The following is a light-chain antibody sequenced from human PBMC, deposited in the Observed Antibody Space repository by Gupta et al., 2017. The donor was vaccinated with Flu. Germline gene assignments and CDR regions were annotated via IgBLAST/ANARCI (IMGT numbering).Light chain of an antibody. CDR2: EGS. CDR1: QSVNNW. J-gene: IGKJ1*01. Sequence: DIRMTQSPSTLSASVGDTVTITCRAIQSVNNWVAWYQHKPGKAPKLLIYEGSLLQTGVPPRFSGSGFGTDFSLTISNLQPEDFATYYCQQYGCYSRTFGQGTKVEIK. CDR3: QQYGCYSRT. V-gene: IGKV1-5*03.